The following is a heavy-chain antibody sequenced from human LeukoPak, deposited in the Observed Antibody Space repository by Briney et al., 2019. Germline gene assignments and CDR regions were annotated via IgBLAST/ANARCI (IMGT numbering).Heavy chain of an antibody. CDR1: GFTFSSYA. D-gene: IGHD6-19*01. V-gene: IGHV3-23*01. J-gene: IGHJ4*02. CDR3: AKGDSSGWYGGGYFDY. Sequence: GGSLRLSCAASGFTFSSYAMSWVRQAPGKGLEWVSAISGSGGSTYYADSVKGRFTISRDNSKNTLYLQMNSLRAEDTAVYYCAKGDSSGWYGGGYFDYWGQGTLVTVSS. CDR2: ISGSGGST.